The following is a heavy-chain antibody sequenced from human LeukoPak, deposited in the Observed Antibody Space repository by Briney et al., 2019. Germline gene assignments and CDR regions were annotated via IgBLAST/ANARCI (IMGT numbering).Heavy chain of an antibody. V-gene: IGHV1-69*04. CDR3: ASTYYYDSSGYRRFGY. D-gene: IGHD3-22*01. CDR2: IIPILGIA. CDR1: GGTFSSYA. Sequence: SVKVSCKASGGTFSSYAISWVRQAPGQGLEWMGRIIPILGIANYAQKFQGRVTITADKSTSTAYMELSSLRSEDTAVYYCASTYYYDSSGYRRFGYWGQGTLVTVSS. J-gene: IGHJ4*02.